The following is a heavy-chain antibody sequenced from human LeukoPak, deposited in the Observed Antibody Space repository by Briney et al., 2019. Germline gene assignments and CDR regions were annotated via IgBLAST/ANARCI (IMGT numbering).Heavy chain of an antibody. CDR1: GFTFSAYT. V-gene: IGHV3-48*01. D-gene: IGHD5-18*01. CDR2: IGSSTSTI. CDR3: ARDWLDTVSFDY. Sequence: PGGSLRLSCATSGFTFSAYTMNWVRQAPGKGLEWVSYIGSSTSTIYYADSVKGRFTISRDNAKKSLYLQMNSLRAEDTAVYYCARDWLDTVSFDYWGQGTLVTVSS. J-gene: IGHJ4*02.